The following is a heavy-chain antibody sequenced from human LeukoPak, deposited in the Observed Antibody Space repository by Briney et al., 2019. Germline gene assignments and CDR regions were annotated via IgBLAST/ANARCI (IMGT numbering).Heavy chain of an antibody. V-gene: IGHV3-33*01. CDR2: RWYDGSHN. J-gene: IGHJ4*02. CDR3: ARDIVVVTSWYYHY. D-gene: IGHD2-21*02. CDR1: GFTFSNYG. Sequence: GVSLRLSCPAHGFTFSNYGVQWDRQARGKGLEWVAVRWYDGSHNYYAHSVKGRFTIYRDNSKNTLYLQRNSLRAEDTAVYYCARDIVVVTSWYYHYWGQGTLVTVSS.